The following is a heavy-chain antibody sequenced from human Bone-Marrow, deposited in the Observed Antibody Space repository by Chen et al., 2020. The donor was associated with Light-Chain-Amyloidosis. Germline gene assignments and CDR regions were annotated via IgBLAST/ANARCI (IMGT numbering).Heavy chain of an antibody. V-gene: IGHV5-51*01. D-gene: IGHD5-12*01. J-gene: IGHJ4*02. CDR3: ARRRDGYNFDY. CDR1: GYTFPNYW. Sequence: EVQLEQPGQEVKKPGEPWKISCKGPGYTFPNYWIGWVRQMPGKGLEWMGVIYPDDSDARYSPSFEGQVTISADKSITTAYLQWRSLKASDTAMYYCARRRDGYNFDYWGQGTLVTVSS. CDR2: IYPDDSDA.